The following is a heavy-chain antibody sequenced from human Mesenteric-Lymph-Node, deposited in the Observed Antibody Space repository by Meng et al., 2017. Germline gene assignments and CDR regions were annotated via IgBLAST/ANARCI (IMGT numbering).Heavy chain of an antibody. CDR2: IWYDGSNK. Sequence: GESLKISCAASGFTFSSYGMHWVRQAPGKGLEWVAVIWYDGSNKYYADSVKGRFTISRDNSKNTLYLQMNSLRAEDTAVYYCARDSGSGIDYWGQGTLVTVSS. D-gene: IGHD3-10*01. CDR1: GFTFSSYG. V-gene: IGHV3-33*01. J-gene: IGHJ4*02. CDR3: ARDSGSGIDY.